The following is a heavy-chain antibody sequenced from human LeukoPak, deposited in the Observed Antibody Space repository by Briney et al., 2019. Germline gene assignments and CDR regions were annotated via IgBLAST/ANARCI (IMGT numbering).Heavy chain of an antibody. CDR1: GYTFTYYP. CDR2: INTNTGNP. D-gene: IGHD2-15*01. CDR3: ARGPGNLVVVAATRGVAY. Sequence: ASVKVSCKASGYTFTYYPMNWVRQAPGQGLEWRGWINTNTGNPTYAQGFTGRFVFSLDTSVSTAYLQISSLKAEDTAVYYCARGPGNLVVVAATRGVAYWGQGTLVTVSS. J-gene: IGHJ4*02. V-gene: IGHV7-4-1*02.